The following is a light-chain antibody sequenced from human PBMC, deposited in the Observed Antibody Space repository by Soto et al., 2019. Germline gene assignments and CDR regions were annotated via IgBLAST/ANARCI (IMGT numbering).Light chain of an antibody. Sequence: DIQMTQSPSTLSASVGDRITITCRASQSVSRRLAWYQQKPGKAPKLLIYDASSLESGVPSRFSGRGSGTEFTLTISSLQPDDCATYYCHTYNSYSMHTFGQVTKVDIX. CDR1: QSVSRR. CDR2: DAS. V-gene: IGKV1-5*01. CDR3: HTYNSYSMHT. J-gene: IGKJ2*01.